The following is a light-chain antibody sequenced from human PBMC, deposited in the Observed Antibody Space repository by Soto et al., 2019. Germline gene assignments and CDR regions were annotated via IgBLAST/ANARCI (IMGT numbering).Light chain of an antibody. Sequence: DIVLTQSPGTPSLSPGQRATLYCRASQRVSSSYLAWYQQKPGQTPRLLIYGASSRVTGIPGRFNASGSGTDFALTITRLEPEDFAVYYCQQYDTSPETFGLGTKVDI. CDR2: GAS. J-gene: IGKJ2*01. CDR1: QRVSSSY. V-gene: IGKV3-20*01. CDR3: QQYDTSPET.